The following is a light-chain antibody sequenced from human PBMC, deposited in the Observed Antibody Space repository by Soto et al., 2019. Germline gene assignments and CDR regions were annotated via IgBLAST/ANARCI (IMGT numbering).Light chain of an antibody. Sequence: AMRMTQSPSSFSASTGDRVTITCRASQGISSYLAWYQQKPGKAPKLLIYAASTLQSGVPSRFSGSGSGTDFTLIISCLQSEDFANYYFPQYYSYPHTFGQGTKVDSK. V-gene: IGKV1-8*01. CDR1: QGISSY. J-gene: IGKJ2*01. CDR3: PQYYSYPHT. CDR2: AAS.